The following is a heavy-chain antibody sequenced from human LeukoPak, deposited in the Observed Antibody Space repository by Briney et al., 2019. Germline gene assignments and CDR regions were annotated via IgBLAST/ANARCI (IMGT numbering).Heavy chain of an antibody. Sequence: GGFLRLSCAASGFTVRSSYMSWVRQAPGKGLEWVSVIYSGGSPDYADSAKGRFTISTDNSKNTLYLQMNSLRVEDTAVYYCARDGADNSGYYFGSLWGQGTVVTVSS. V-gene: IGHV3-53*01. CDR3: ARDGADNSGYYFGSL. CDR1: GFTVRSSY. CDR2: IYSGGSP. D-gene: IGHD3-22*01. J-gene: IGHJ3*01.